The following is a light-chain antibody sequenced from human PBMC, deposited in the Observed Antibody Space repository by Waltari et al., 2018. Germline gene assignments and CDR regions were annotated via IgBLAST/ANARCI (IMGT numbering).Light chain of an antibody. J-gene: IGKJ1*01. CDR3: QHYSAYSPWT. V-gene: IGKV1-5*03. Sequence: DIQLTQSPSTLSASVGDRVIITCRARQNVDYYLAWFQKTPGKAPKIPIYGASNLERGVPSRFRGSGFATEVTLTITSLQPDDFATYYCQHYSAYSPWTFGQGTEVES. CDR1: QNVDYY. CDR2: GAS.